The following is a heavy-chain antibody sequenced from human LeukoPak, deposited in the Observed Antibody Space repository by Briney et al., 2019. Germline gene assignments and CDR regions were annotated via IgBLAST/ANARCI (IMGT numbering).Heavy chain of an antibody. CDR2: ISSCSIYI. J-gene: IGHJ4*02. Sequence: GGALRLSCAASGVTFSSYSMNGGRQAPGKGGEWGSSISSCSIYIYYADSVKCRFTISRDNAQNSLYLPMNSLTAEHTAVYYCARDMSIAAAGTHRGDYWGQGTLVTVSS. D-gene: IGHD6-13*01. CDR3: ARDMSIAAAGTHRGDY. V-gene: IGHV3-21*01. CDR1: GVTFSSYS.